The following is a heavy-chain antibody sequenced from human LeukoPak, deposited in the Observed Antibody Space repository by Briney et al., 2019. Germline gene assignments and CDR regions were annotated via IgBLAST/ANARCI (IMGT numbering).Heavy chain of an antibody. Sequence: ASVNVSCKASGYTFTGYYMHWVRQAPGQGLEWMGWINPNSGGTNYAQKFQGRVTMTRDTSISTAYMELSRLRSDDTAVYYCARFVVVPAAIDYWGQGTLVTVSS. CDR3: ARFVVVPAAIDY. J-gene: IGHJ4*02. CDR1: GYTFTGYY. CDR2: INPNSGGT. D-gene: IGHD2-2*01. V-gene: IGHV1-2*02.